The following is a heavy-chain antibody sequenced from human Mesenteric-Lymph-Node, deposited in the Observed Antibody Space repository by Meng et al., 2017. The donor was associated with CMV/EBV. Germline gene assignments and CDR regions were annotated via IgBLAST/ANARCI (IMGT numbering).Heavy chain of an antibody. CDR1: GFNFSVSG. J-gene: IGHJ6*02. D-gene: IGHD3-3*01. CDR3: ARDPLRSIFGVVIGDPDYGMDV. V-gene: IGHV3-30*02. Sequence: GESLKISCAASGFNFSVSGMHWVRQAPGKGLEWVAFIWFDGNTKNFADSVKGRFTISRDNSKNTLYMQMNSLRSDDTAVYYCARDPLRSIFGVVIGDPDYGMDVWGQGTTVTVSS. CDR2: IWFDGNTK.